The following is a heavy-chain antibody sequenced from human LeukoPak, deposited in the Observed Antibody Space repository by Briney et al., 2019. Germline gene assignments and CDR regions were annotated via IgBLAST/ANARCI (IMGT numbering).Heavy chain of an antibody. Sequence: ASVKVSCKASGYTFTGYYMHWARQAPGQGLEWMGRINPNSGGTNYAQKFQGRVTMTRDTSISTAYMELSRLRSDDTAVYYCARDLLKYDFWSGQSGYYFDYWGQGTLVTVSS. V-gene: IGHV1-2*06. CDR2: INPNSGGT. CDR1: GYTFTGYY. J-gene: IGHJ4*02. D-gene: IGHD3-3*01. CDR3: ARDLLKYDFWSGQSGYYFDY.